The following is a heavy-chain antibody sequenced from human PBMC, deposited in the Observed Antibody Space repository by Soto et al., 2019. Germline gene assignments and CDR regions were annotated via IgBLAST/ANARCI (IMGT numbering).Heavy chain of an antibody. Sequence: SETLSLTCTVSDGSVSSDTYYWSWIRQPPGKGLEWIGYIYYSGSTNYNPSLKSRVTISIDTSKNQLSLKLNSVTAADTAVYYCARALWGGSATYYFYGLDVWGQGTTVTV. J-gene: IGHJ6*02. CDR2: IYYSGST. D-gene: IGHD3-16*01. CDR1: DGSVSSDTYY. V-gene: IGHV4-61*01. CDR3: ARALWGGSATYYFYGLDV.